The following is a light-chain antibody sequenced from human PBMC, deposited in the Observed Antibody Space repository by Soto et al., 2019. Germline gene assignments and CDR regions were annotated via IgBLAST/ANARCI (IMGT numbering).Light chain of an antibody. Sequence: EIVLTQSPGTLSLSPGETATLSCRASQTVGTNFLAWYQQKPGQAPRLVIFDASNRASGMPERFSGSGSGTDFTLTIARLEPEDFAVYYCQEYDGAPITFGLGTRLEI. CDR2: DAS. CDR3: QEYDGAPIT. CDR1: QTVGTNF. J-gene: IGKJ5*01. V-gene: IGKV3-20*01.